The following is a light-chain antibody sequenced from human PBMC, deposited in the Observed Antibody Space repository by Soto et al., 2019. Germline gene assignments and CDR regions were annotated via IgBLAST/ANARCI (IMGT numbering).Light chain of an antibody. Sequence: QSVLTQPASVSGSRGQSITISCTGTSSDIGGYNFVSWYQHHPGKAPELIIYEVSNRPSGVSNRFSGSKSGNTASLTSSGLQAEDEADYYCSSYTRSSTLVFGGGTKLTVL. CDR2: EVS. CDR3: SSYTRSSTLV. V-gene: IGLV2-14*01. J-gene: IGLJ3*02. CDR1: SSDIGGYNF.